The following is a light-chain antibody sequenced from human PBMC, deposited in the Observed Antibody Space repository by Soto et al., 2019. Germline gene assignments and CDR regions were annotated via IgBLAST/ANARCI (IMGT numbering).Light chain of an antibody. CDR1: QAISTL. CDR3: QQADSFPLT. V-gene: IGKV1D-12*01. CDR2: GAS. J-gene: IGKJ4*01. Sequence: DILMTQSPSSVSASIGDTVTITCRASQAISTLLAWYQQKPGKAPKLLIYGASTLESGVPSRFCGRGSGTDFTLTISSLQAEDFATYFCQQADSFPLTFGGGTKVEIK.